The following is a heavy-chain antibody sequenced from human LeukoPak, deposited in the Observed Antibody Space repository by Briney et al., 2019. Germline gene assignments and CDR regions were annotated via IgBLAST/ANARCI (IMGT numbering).Heavy chain of an antibody. CDR2: ISSSGGST. D-gene: IGHD6-13*01. V-gene: IGHV3-64D*06. J-gene: IGHJ1*01. CDR3: VKSSSSWSQFEYFQH. CDR1: GFTFSSYA. Sequence: PGGSLRLSCSASGFTFSSYAMHWIRQAPGKGLEYVSAISSSGGSTYYADPVKGRFTISRDNSKNTLYLQMSSLRAEDTAVYYCVKSSSSWSQFEYFQHWGQGTLVTVSS.